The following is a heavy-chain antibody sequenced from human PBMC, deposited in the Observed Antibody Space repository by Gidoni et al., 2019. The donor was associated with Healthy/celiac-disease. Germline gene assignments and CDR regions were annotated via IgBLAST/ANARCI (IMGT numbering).Heavy chain of an antibody. D-gene: IGHD3-16*01. CDR2: IWYDGSNK. V-gene: IGHV3-33*01. CDR3: AREGFDLRAYYYMDV. J-gene: IGHJ6*03. CDR1: GFTLSGYG. Sequence: QVQLVESGGGRVQRGRSVRRSGAASGFTLSGYGMHWVGQAPGKGPELVVVIWYDGSNKYYADSVKGLFTITSDTSKNTLYLQMNSLSAEATAVYYCAREGFDLRAYYYMDVWGQGTTVTVSS.